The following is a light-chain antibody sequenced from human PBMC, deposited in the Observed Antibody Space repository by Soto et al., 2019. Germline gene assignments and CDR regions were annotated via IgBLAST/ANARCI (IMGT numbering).Light chain of an antibody. Sequence: EIVLTQSPGTLSLSPGERATLSCRASQSVSSTYSTYLAWYQQKPGQAPRLLIYGASSRATGVPDRFSGSGSGTDFTLTISRLEPEDFAVYYCHQYDSSPPHTFGQGTRLEIK. J-gene: IGKJ5*01. CDR1: QSVSSTY. CDR3: HQYDSSPPHT. V-gene: IGKV3-20*01. CDR2: GAS.